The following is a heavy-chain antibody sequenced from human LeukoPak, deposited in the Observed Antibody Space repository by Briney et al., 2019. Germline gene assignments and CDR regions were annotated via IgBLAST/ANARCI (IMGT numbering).Heavy chain of an antibody. D-gene: IGHD6-19*01. CDR3: ARSRGWYRALWD. CDR2: ISYDGSNK. Sequence: PGRGLRLSCAASGFTFSSYAMHWVRQATGKGLDWVAVISYDGSNKYYADSVKGRFTISRDNSKNTLYLQMNSLRAEDTAVYYCARSRGWYRALWDWGQGTLVTVSS. J-gene: IGHJ4*02. CDR1: GFTFSSYA. V-gene: IGHV3-30-3*01.